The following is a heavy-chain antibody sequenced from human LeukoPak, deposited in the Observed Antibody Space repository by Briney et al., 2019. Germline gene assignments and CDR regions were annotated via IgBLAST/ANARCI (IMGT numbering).Heavy chain of an antibody. CDR3: ARDYDWSYADSSGFFFDY. V-gene: IGHV3-48*04. CDR1: GFTFSSYS. CDR2: ISPRSSTE. Sequence: GGSLRLSCAASGFTFSSYSMNWVRQAPGKGLEWISYISPRSSTEKYADSVKGRFTVSRDNAKNSLSLQMNSPRAEDTAVYFCARDYDWSYADSSGFFFDYWGQGTLVTVSS. D-gene: IGHD3-22*01. J-gene: IGHJ4*02.